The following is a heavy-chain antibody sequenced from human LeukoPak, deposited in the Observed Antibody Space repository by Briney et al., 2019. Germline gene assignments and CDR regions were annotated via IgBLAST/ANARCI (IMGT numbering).Heavy chain of an antibody. V-gene: IGHV1-18*01. CDR3: ARDLIYTTSWYDH. Sequence: GASVKVSCKTSNYTFTNYGISWVRQAPGQGLEWMGWISAYTGITSFAQKFQGRVTMTTDTFTSTAYMELRSLRSDDTAIYYCARDLIYTTSWYDHWGQGTLVTVSS. CDR2: ISAYTGIT. CDR1: NYTFTNYG. J-gene: IGHJ5*02. D-gene: IGHD2-2*01.